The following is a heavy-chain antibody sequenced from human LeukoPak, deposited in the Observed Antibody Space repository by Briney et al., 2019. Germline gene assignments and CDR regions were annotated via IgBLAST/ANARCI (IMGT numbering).Heavy chain of an antibody. CDR2: IIPIFGTA. J-gene: IGHJ4*02. V-gene: IGHV1-69*05. D-gene: IGHD2-15*01. Sequence: ASVKVSCKASGGTFSSYAISWVRQAPGQGLEWMGGIIPIFGTANYAQKFQGRVTITTDESTSTAYMELSSLRSEDTAVYYCARDDCGGGSCYFDYWGQGTLVTVSS. CDR1: GGTFSSYA. CDR3: ARDDCGGGSCYFDY.